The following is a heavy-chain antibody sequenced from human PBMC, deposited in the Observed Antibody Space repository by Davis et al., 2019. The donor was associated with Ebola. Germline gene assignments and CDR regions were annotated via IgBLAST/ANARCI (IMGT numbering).Heavy chain of an antibody. V-gene: IGHV3-21*01. J-gene: IGHJ4*02. CDR1: GFTFSSYY. Sequence: GESLKISCAASGFTFSSYYMNWVRQAPGKGLEWVSSISSGSNYMYYADSVEGRFTISRDNAKNSLYLQMNSLRAEDTAVYYCARELAVVHFDYWGQGTLVTVSS. CDR2: ISSGSNYM. D-gene: IGHD2-8*02. CDR3: ARELAVVHFDY.